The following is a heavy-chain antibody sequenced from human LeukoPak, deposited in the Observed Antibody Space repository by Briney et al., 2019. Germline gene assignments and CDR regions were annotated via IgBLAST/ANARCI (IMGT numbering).Heavy chain of an antibody. Sequence: SETLSLTCSVSGGSLISSTYYWGWVRQSPEKGLEWIGTIYYNGNTFYTPSLRSRLTISLDMSKSQFSLKLSSVTAAETAVYYCATHAAPNRHDLWGQGILVTVSS. D-gene: IGHD6-25*01. CDR1: GGSLISSTYY. CDR2: IYYNGNT. V-gene: IGHV4-39*01. CDR3: ATHAAPNRHDL. J-gene: IGHJ5*02.